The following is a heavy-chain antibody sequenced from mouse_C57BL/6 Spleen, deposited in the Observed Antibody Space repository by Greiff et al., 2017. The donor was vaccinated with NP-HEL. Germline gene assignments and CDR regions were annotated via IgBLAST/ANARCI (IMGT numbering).Heavy chain of an antibody. CDR2: FSPGSGSI. Sequence: VKLQESGAELVKPGASVKLSCKASGYTFTEYTIHWVKQRSGQGLEWIGWFSPGSGSITYNENFKDKATLTADKSSSTVYMELSRWTSEDSAVYFCARHEVNYDGYPAWFAYWGQGTLVTVAA. CDR3: ARHEVNYDGYPAWFAY. V-gene: IGHV1-62-2*01. D-gene: IGHD2-3*01. J-gene: IGHJ3*01. CDR1: GYTFTEYT.